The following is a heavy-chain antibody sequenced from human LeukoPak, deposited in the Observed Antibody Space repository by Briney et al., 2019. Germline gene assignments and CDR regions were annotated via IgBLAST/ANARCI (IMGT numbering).Heavy chain of an antibody. J-gene: IGHJ4*02. CDR1: AFVSSDFA. CDR3: VRSQGRGWYDLSFDV. D-gene: IGHD6-19*01. CDR2: IRYEGSDK. Sequence: PGGSLRLSGAAAAFVSSDFAFHWVRQAAGKGLDWVAYIRYEGSDKYYADSVKGRFTISRDDSKNTLFLQMNSLRDEDTAVYYCVRSQGRGWYDLSFDVWGQGSLITVSS. V-gene: IGHV3-30*02.